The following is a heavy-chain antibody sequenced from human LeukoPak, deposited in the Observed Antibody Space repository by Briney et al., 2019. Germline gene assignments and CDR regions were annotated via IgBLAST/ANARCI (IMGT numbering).Heavy chain of an antibody. V-gene: IGHV3-23*01. D-gene: IGHD4-17*01. J-gene: IGHJ4*02. CDR2: ISGSGGST. Sequence: GGSLRPSCAASVFTFSSYSMSWVRQAPGKGLEWVSAISGSGGSTYYADSVKGRFTISRDNSKNTLYLQMNSLRAEDTAVYYCAKRGYGDFFDYWGQGTLVTVSS. CDR1: VFTFSSYS. CDR3: AKRGYGDFFDY.